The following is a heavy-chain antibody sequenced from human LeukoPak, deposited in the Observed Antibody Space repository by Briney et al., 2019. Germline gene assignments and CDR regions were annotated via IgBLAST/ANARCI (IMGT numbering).Heavy chain of an antibody. J-gene: IGHJ4*02. D-gene: IGHD6-13*01. V-gene: IGHV1-18*01. CDR1: GYTFTSYG. Sequence: ASVKVSCKTSGYTFTSYGISWVRQAPGQGLEWMGWISAYNDNTNYAQKFQGRVTMTTDTSTSTAYMELSRLRSDDTAVYYCARVVSSSWYDYWGQGTLVTVSS. CDR3: ARVVSSSWYDY. CDR2: ISAYNDNT.